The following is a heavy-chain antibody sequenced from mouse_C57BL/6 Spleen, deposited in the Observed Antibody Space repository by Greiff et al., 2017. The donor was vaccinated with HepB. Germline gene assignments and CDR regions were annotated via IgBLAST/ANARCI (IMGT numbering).Heavy chain of an antibody. CDR3: ARSGTGYFDV. CDR2: ISSGGSYT. CDR1: GFTFSSYG. V-gene: IGHV5-6*01. Sequence: EVQRVESGGDLVKPGGSLKLSCAASGFTFSSYGMSWVRQTPDKRLEWVATISSGGSYTYYPDSVKGRCTIARDNAKNTLYLQMSSLKSEDTAMYYCARSGTGYFDVWGAGTTVTVSS. D-gene: IGHD4-1*01. J-gene: IGHJ1*01.